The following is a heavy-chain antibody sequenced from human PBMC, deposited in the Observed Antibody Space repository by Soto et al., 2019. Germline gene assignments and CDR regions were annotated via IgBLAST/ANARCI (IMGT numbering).Heavy chain of an antibody. CDR3: ARQGGHYDILTGYHLDY. V-gene: IGHV4-39*01. J-gene: IGHJ4*02. D-gene: IGHD3-9*01. Sequence: SETLSLSCTVSGGSISSSSYYWGWIRQPPGKGLEWIGSIYYSGSTYYNPSLKSRVTISVDTSKNRFSLKLSSVTAADTAVYYCARQGGHYDILTGYHLDYWGQGTLVTVSS. CDR1: GGSISSSSYY. CDR2: IYYSGST.